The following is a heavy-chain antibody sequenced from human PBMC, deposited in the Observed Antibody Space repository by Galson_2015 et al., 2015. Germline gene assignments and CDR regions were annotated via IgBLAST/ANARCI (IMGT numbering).Heavy chain of an antibody. D-gene: IGHD2-2*01. CDR2: IWYDGSNK. Sequence: SLRLSCAASGFTFSSYGMHWVRQAPGKGLEWVAVIWYDGSNKYYADSVKGRFTISRDNSKNTLYLQMNSLRAEDTAVYYCARVGGGGKGYCSSTSCYPAGYYYYGMDVWGQGTTVTVSS. CDR1: GFTFSSYG. V-gene: IGHV3-33*01. J-gene: IGHJ6*02. CDR3: ARVGGGGKGYCSSTSCYPAGYYYYGMDV.